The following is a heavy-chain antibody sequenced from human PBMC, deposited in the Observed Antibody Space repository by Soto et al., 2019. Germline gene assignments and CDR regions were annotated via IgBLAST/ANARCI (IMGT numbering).Heavy chain of an antibody. D-gene: IGHD5-12*01. CDR3: ARGRDGYNFVGDFDY. V-gene: IGHV4-59*01. CDR2: IYYSGST. Sequence: SETLSLTCTASGGSISSYYWSWIRQPPGKGLEWIGYIYYSGSTNYNPSLKSRVTISVDTSKNQFSLKLSSVTAADTAVYYCARGRDGYNFVGDFDYWGQGXLVTVSS. J-gene: IGHJ4*02. CDR1: GGSISSYY.